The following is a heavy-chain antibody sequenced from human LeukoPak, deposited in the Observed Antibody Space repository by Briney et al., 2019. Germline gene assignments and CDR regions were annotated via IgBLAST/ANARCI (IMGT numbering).Heavy chain of an antibody. V-gene: IGHV3-48*02. Sequence: GGSLRLSCAASGFTLSSYSMNWVRQAPGKGLEWVSYISSGSSIIYYADSVKGRFIISRDNAKNSLYLQMNSLSDEDTAVYYCARGDGYFTYWGQGTLVTVSS. J-gene: IGHJ4*02. CDR2: ISSGSSII. CDR1: GFTLSSYS. CDR3: ARGDGYFTY.